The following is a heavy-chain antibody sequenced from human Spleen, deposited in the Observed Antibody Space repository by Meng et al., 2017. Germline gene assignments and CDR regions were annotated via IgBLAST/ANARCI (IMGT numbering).Heavy chain of an antibody. CDR1: GGTFSSYA. D-gene: IGHD2-2*01. V-gene: IGHV1-69*13. Sequence: SVKVSCKASGGTFSSYAISWVRQAPGQGLEWMGGIIPIFGTANYAQKFQGRVTITADESTSTAYMELSSLRSEDTAVYYCATGTRGCSSTSCYGRGLYFDYWGQGTLVTVSS. CDR3: ATGTRGCSSTSCYGRGLYFDY. J-gene: IGHJ4*02. CDR2: IIPIFGTA.